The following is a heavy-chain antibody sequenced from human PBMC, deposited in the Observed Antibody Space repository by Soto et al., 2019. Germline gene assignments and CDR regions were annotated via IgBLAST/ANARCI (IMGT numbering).Heavy chain of an antibody. V-gene: IGHV1-2*04. D-gene: IGHD6-25*01. CDR1: GDRFTVYY. CDR2: INPNSGVT. J-gene: IGHJ6*03. Sequence: QVQLVQSGAEVKEPGASVTVSCSASGDRFTVYYMHWVRQAPGQGLEWMGWINPNSGVTKYAQKFQGWVTMTRDTSIRTVYMQLSRLGFDDTAIYYCARESEAATATLDYYYFYVDVWGTGSTVTVSS. CDR3: ARESEAATATLDYYYFYVDV.